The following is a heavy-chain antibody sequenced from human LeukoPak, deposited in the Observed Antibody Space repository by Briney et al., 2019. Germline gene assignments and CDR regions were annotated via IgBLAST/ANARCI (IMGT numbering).Heavy chain of an antibody. Sequence: SETLSLTCAVYGGSFSGYYWSWIRKPPGKGLEWIGEINHSGSTNYNPSLKSRVTISVDTSKNQFSLKLSSVTAADTAVYYCARGISTMVRGATRIFDYWGQGTLVTVSS. D-gene: IGHD3-10*01. CDR3: ARGISTMVRGATRIFDY. V-gene: IGHV4-34*01. CDR1: GGSFSGYY. CDR2: INHSGST. J-gene: IGHJ4*02.